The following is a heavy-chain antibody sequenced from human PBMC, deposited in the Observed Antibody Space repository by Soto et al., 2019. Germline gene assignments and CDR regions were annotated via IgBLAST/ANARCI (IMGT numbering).Heavy chain of an antibody. CDR2: IKSKTDGGTT. CDR1: RFRVWNAW. CDR3: TTTLHGYGGNPYAFDI. D-gene: IGHD4-17*01. Sequence: AACRFRVWNAWMSWVCQDPGKGLEWVGRIKSKTDGGTTDYAAPVKGRFTISRDDSKNTLYLQMNSLKTEDTAVYYCTTTLHGYGGNPYAFDIWGQGTTVTVSS. J-gene: IGHJ3*02. V-gene: IGHV3-15*01.